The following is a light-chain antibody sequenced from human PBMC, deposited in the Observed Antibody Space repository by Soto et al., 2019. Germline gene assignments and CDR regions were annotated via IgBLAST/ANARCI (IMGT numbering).Light chain of an antibody. CDR1: QGISNY. CDR2: GAS. J-gene: IGKJ2*01. Sequence: DIQMTQSPSAMSASVGDRVNITCRASQGISNYLAWFQQKPGQGPKRLIYGASNLQSGVPPRFSGSGSETEFTLTISNLQPEDIATYYCLQHNAYPFTCGQGTKLEIK. CDR3: LQHNAYPFT. V-gene: IGKV1-17*03.